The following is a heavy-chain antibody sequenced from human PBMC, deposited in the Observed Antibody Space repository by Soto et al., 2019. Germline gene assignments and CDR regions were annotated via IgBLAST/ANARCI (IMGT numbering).Heavy chain of an antibody. V-gene: IGHV3-15*01. CDR1: GFTFSNAW. J-gene: IGHJ6*02. Sequence: GGSLRLSCAASGFTFSNAWMSWVRQAPGKGLEWVGRIKSKTDGGTTDYAAPVKGRFTISRDDSKNTLYLQMNSLKTEDTAVYYCNTRLRYYYDSSGYLGYYGMDVWGQGTTVTVSS. D-gene: IGHD3-22*01. CDR2: IKSKTDGGTT. CDR3: NTRLRYYYDSSGYLGYYGMDV.